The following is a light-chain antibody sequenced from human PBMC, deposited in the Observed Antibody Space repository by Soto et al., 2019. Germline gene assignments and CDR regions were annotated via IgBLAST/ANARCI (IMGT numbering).Light chain of an antibody. CDR1: QSVSSY. CDR3: QQRSNWPRP. J-gene: IGKJ3*01. V-gene: IGKV3-11*01. Sequence: EIVLTQSPATLSLSPGERATLSCRASQSVSSYLAWYQQKPGQAPRLLIYDASNRATGIPARFSGSGSGTDFTLTISRLGPEDFSVYYCQQRSNWPRPFGPGTKVHIK. CDR2: DAS.